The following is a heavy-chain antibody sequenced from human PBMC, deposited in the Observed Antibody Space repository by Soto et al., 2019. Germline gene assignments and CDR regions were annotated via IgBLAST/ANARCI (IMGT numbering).Heavy chain of an antibody. J-gene: IGHJ5*02. V-gene: IGHV4-59*01. CDR3: ARGVEYSSGWYGGIDP. D-gene: IGHD6-19*01. Sequence: SETLSLTCTVSGGSISSYYWSWIRQPPGKGLEWIGYIYYSGSTNYNPSLKSRVTISVDTSKNQFSLKLSSVTAADTAVYYCARGVEYSSGWYGGIDPWGQGTLVTVSS. CDR2: IYYSGST. CDR1: GGSISSYY.